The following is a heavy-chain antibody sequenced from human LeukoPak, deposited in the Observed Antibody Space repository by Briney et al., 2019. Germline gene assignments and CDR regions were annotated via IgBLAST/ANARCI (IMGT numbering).Heavy chain of an antibody. Sequence: GGSLRLSCAASGFTFSSYGMHWVRQAPGKGLEWVAVIWYDGSNKYYADSVKGRFTISRDNSKNTLYLQMNSLRAEGTAVYYCARSAGFGELSADYWGQGTLVTVSS. CDR3: ARSAGFGELSADY. V-gene: IGHV3-33*01. CDR1: GFTFSSYG. J-gene: IGHJ4*02. D-gene: IGHD3-10*01. CDR2: IWYDGSNK.